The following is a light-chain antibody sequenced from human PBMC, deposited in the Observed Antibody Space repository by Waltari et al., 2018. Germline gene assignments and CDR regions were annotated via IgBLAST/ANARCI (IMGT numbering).Light chain of an antibody. CDR3: HVWHAALDPGV. CDR1: NIGSYS. J-gene: IGLJ1*01. V-gene: IGLV3-21*04. CDR2: YDS. Sequence: SYVVTQPPSVSVAPGETARITCGGDNIGSYSVHWYQQRPGQAPILIMRYDSDRPSGNPDRCSGFNSGNTATLTISRVEAGDEADYYCHVWHAALDPGVFGSGTEVTVL.